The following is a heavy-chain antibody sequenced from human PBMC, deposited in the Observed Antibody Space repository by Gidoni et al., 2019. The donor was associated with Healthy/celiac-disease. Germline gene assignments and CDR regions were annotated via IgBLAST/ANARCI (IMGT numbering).Heavy chain of an antibody. CDR2: INHSGST. D-gene: IGHD3-3*01. CDR3: AREGTYDFLPPVFNWFDP. J-gene: IGHJ5*02. CDR1: GGSFSGYY. Sequence: QVQLQQWGAGLLKPSETLSLTCAVYGGSFSGYYWSWIRQPPGKGLEWIGEINHSGSTNYNPSLKSRVTISVDTSKNQFSLKLSSVTAADTAVYYCAREGTYDFLPPVFNWFDPWGQGTLVTVSS. V-gene: IGHV4-34*01.